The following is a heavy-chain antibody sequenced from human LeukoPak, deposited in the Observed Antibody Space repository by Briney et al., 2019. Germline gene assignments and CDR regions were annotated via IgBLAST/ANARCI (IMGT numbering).Heavy chain of an antibody. J-gene: IGHJ6*03. CDR2: INPNSGGT. D-gene: IGHD3-10*01. V-gene: IGHV1-2*02. Sequence: ASVKVSCKASGYTFTCYYMHWVRQAPGQGLEWMGWINPNSGGTNYAQKFQGRVTMTRDTSISTAYMELSRLRSDDTAVYYCAKTIGDYYYYMDVWGKGTTVTVSS. CDR3: AKTIGDYYYYMDV. CDR1: GYTFTCYY.